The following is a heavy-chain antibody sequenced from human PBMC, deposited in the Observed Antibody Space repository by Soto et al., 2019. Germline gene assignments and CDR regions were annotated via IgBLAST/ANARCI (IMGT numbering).Heavy chain of an antibody. CDR3: TTAPLRYCISTSCYHWYFDL. V-gene: IGHV3-15*01. CDR1: GFTFSNAW. CDR2: IKSKTDGGTT. D-gene: IGHD2-2*01. Sequence: PGGSLRLSCAASGFTFSNAWMSWVRQAPGKGLEWVGRIKSKTDGGTTDYAAPVKGRFTISRDDSKNTLYLQMNSLKTEDTAVYYCTTAPLRYCISTSCYHWYFDLWGRGTPVPVSS. J-gene: IGHJ2*01.